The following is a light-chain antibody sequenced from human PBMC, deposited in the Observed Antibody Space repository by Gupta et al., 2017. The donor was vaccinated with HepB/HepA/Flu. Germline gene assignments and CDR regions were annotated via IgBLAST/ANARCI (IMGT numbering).Light chain of an antibody. CDR2: AAS. CDR1: QSISSY. V-gene: IGKV1-39*01. Sequence: DIQMTQSPSSLSASVGDRVTITCRASQSISSYLNWYQQKPGKAPKLLIYAASSLKSGVPSRFSGSGSGTDFTLTISSLQPEDFATYYCQQRDSTPLTFGGGTKVEIK. CDR3: QQRDSTPLT. J-gene: IGKJ4*01.